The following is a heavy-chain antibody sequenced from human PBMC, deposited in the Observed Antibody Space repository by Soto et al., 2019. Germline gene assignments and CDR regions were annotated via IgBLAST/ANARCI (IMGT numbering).Heavy chain of an antibody. D-gene: IGHD3-10*01. V-gene: IGHV4-31*03. J-gene: IGHJ6*02. CDR3: ARELRFGEDYYGMDV. Sequence: QVQLQGSGPGLVKPSQTLSLTCTVSGGSISSGGYYWSWIRQHPGKGLEWIGYIYYSGSTYYNPSLKSRVTISVDTSKNQFSLKLSSVTAADTAVYYCARELRFGEDYYGMDVWGQGTTVTVSS. CDR1: GGSISSGGYY. CDR2: IYYSGST.